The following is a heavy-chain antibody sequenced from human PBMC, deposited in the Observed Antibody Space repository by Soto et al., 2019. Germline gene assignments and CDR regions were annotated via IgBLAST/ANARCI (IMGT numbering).Heavy chain of an antibody. J-gene: IGHJ6*02. CDR2: IYYSGST. CDR1: GGSISSSSYY. Sequence: SETLSLTCTVSGGSISSSSYYWGWIRQPPGKGLEWIGSIYYSGSTYYNPSLKSRVTISVDTSKNQFSLKLSSVTAADTAVYYCARERDSYYGMDVWGQGTTVTVSS. CDR3: ARERDSYYGMDV. V-gene: IGHV4-39*02. D-gene: IGHD2-21*01.